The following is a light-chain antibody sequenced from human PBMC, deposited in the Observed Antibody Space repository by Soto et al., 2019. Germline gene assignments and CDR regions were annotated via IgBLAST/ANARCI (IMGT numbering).Light chain of an antibody. CDR3: EQFESYPLT. Sequence: ATQLTQSPSSLSASVGDRVIITCRASQGISSALAWYQHKPGKPPKLLIYDASSLNSGVPSRFGGSGSGAEYTLTISSLQPEDFATYYGEQFESYPLTFGGGTTVEIK. J-gene: IGKJ4*01. CDR1: QGISSA. V-gene: IGKV1-13*02. CDR2: DAS.